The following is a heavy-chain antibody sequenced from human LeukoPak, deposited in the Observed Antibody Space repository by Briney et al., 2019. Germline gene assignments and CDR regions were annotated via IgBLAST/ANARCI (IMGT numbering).Heavy chain of an antibody. CDR2: ISGSGGTT. V-gene: IGHV3-23*01. CDR1: GFIFSRYG. J-gene: IGHJ4*02. CDR3: AKDHLPGIVVADRDY. Sequence: PGGTLRLSCAASGFIFSRYGMSWVRQAPGKGLEGVSAISGSGGTTYYADSVKGRFTISRDNSKSTLYLQINSLRAEDTAVYYCAKDHLPGIVVADRDYWGQGTLVTVSS. D-gene: IGHD6-19*01.